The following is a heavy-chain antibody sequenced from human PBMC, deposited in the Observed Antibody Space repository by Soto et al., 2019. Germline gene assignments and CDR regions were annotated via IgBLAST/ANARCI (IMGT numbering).Heavy chain of an antibody. J-gene: IGHJ4*02. CDR2: INHSGST. Sequence: SETLSLTCAVYGGSFSGYYWSWIRQPPGKGLEWIGEINHSGSTNYNPSLKSRVTISVDTSKNQFSLKLSSVTAADTAVYYCARGYDYIWGSYRTPFDYWGQGTLVTVSS. CDR1: GGSFSGYY. V-gene: IGHV4-34*01. D-gene: IGHD3-16*02. CDR3: ARGYDYIWGSYRTPFDY.